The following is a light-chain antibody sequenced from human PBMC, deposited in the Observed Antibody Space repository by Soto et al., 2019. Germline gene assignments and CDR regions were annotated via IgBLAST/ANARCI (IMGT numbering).Light chain of an antibody. CDR1: QSVSSSY. CDR3: QKYGSSPWT. Sequence: EIVLTQSPGTLSLSPGERATLSCRASQSVSSSYLAGYQQKPGQAPRLLIYGASSRATGIPDRFSGSGSGTDFTLTISRLEPEDFAVYYCQKYGSSPWTFGQGTKVEIK. V-gene: IGKV3-20*01. J-gene: IGKJ1*01. CDR2: GAS.